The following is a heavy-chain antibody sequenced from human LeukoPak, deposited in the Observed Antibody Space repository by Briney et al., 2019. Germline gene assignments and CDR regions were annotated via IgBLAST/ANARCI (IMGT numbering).Heavy chain of an antibody. D-gene: IGHD2-15*01. CDR1: GGTFSSYA. V-gene: IGHV1-69*06. CDR3: AREAVVAATPYYFDY. CDR2: IIPIFGTA. J-gene: IGHJ4*02. Sequence: ASVKVSCKASGGTFSSYAISWVRQAPGQGLEWMGGIIPIFGTANYAQKFQGRVTITADKSTSTAYMELSSLRSEDTAVYYCAREAVVAATPYYFDYWGQGTLVTVSP.